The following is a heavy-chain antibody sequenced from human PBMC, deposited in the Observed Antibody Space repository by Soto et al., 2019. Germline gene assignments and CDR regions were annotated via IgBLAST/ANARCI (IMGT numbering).Heavy chain of an antibody. J-gene: IGHJ5*02. D-gene: IGHD6-19*01. CDR2: IIPIFGTA. Sequence: QVQLVQSGAEVKKPGSSVKVSCKASGGTFSSYAISWVRQAPGQGLEWMGGIIPIFGTANYAQKFQGRVTITADESTSTAYMELRSLRSEDTAVYYCARDTPGSSGWYGPWAFDPWGKGTLVTVSS. V-gene: IGHV1-69*01. CDR3: ARDTPGSSGWYGPWAFDP. CDR1: GGTFSSYA.